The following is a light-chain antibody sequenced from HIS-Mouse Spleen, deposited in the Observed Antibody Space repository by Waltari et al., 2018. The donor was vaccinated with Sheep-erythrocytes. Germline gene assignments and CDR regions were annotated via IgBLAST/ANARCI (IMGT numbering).Light chain of an antibody. Sequence: QSALTQPPSASGSPGQSVTNSCTGTSSDVGGYNQVSWYQQHPGKAPKLMIYEVSKRPSGVPDRFSGSKSGNTASLTVSGLQAEDEADYYCSSYAGSNNYVFGTGTKVTVL. J-gene: IGLJ1*01. V-gene: IGLV2-8*01. CDR1: SSDVGGYNQ. CDR3: SSYAGSNNYV. CDR2: EVS.